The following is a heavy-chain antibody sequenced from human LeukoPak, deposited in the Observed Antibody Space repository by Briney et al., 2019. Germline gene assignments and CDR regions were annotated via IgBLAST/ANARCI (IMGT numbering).Heavy chain of an antibody. CDR3: AKDRYGDYYYYTDV. CDR1: GFTFSSYG. J-gene: IGHJ6*03. Sequence: GGSLRLSCAASGFTFSSYGMHWVRQAPGKGLEWVAFIRYDGSNKYYADSVKGRFTISRDNSKNTLYLQMNSLRAEDTAVYYCAKDRYGDYYYYTDVWGKGTTVTVSS. V-gene: IGHV3-30*02. D-gene: IGHD4-17*01. CDR2: IRYDGSNK.